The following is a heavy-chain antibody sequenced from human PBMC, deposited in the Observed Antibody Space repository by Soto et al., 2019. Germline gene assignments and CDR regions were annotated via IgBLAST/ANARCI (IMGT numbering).Heavy chain of an antibody. CDR2: IIPIFGTA. CDR1: GGTYSSYA. D-gene: IGHD4-17*01. CDR3: ASDYGGNSEGAFDI. J-gene: IGHJ3*02. Sequence: SPLKLYCKASGGTYSSYAISRLRQAPGQGLEWMGGIIPIFGTANYAQKFQGRVTITADESTSTAYMELSSLRSEDTAVYYCASDYGGNSEGAFDIWGQGTMVTVSS. V-gene: IGHV1-69*13.